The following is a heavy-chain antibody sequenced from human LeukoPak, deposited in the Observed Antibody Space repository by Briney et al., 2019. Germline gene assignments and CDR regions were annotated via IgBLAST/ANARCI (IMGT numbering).Heavy chain of an antibody. Sequence: ASVKVSCKASGYTFTSYGISWVRQAPGQGLEWMGWISAYTGNTNYAQKLQGRVTMTTDTSTSTAYMELRSLRSDDTAVYYCARVVPIRDFWSGYYMGDFDYWGQGTLVTVSA. CDR2: ISAYTGNT. CDR1: GYTFTSYG. J-gene: IGHJ4*02. D-gene: IGHD3-3*01. V-gene: IGHV1-18*01. CDR3: ARVVPIRDFWSGYYMGDFDY.